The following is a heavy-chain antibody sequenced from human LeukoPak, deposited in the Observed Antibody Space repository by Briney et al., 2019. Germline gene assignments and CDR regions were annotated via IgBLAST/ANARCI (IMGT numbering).Heavy chain of an antibody. D-gene: IGHD2-2*02. CDR1: GGTFSSYA. CDR2: IIPIFGTA. Sequence: ASVKVSCKASGGTFSSYAISWVRQAPGQGLEWMGGIIPIFGTANYAQKFRGRVTITTDESTSTAYMELSSLRSDDTAVYYCARGTFCSSTSCYTGWFDPWGQGTLVTVSS. V-gene: IGHV1-69*05. J-gene: IGHJ5*02. CDR3: ARGTFCSSTSCYTGWFDP.